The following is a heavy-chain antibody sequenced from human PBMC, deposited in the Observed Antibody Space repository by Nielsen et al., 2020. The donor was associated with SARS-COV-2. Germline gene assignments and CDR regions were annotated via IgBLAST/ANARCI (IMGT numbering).Heavy chain of an antibody. CDR3: ATGNKIFDDAFDV. D-gene: IGHD1/OR15-1a*01. Sequence: SETLSLTCAVSGGSISSGIYSWSWIRQPPGKGLEWIGYMYYSGSTYYNPSLESRVTITVDRSKSQFSLRLTSVTAADTAVYFCATGNKIFDDAFDVWGQGALVTVSA. J-gene: IGHJ3*01. CDR2: MYYSGST. CDR1: GGSISSGIYS. V-gene: IGHV4-30-2*01.